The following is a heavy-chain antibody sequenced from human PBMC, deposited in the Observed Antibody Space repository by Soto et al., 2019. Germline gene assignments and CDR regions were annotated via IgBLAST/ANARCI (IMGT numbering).Heavy chain of an antibody. V-gene: IGHV1-2*02. CDR2: INPNSGGT. Sequence: ASVKVSCKASGYTFTGYYMHWVRQAPGQGLEWMGWINPNSGGTNYAQKFQGRVTMTRDTSISTAYMELSRLRSDDTAVYYCARHPPSRSSGWYGFDYWGQGTLVTVSS. D-gene: IGHD6-19*01. CDR1: GYTFTGYY. J-gene: IGHJ4*02. CDR3: ARHPPSRSSGWYGFDY.